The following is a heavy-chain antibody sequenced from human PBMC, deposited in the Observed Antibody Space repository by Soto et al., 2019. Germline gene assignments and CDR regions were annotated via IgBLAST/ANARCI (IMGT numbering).Heavy chain of an antibody. CDR1: GFTFSSYG. D-gene: IGHD6-13*01. CDR3: ARDPSYAYSSSPSPYYYYYGMDV. J-gene: IGHJ6*02. Sequence: GGSLRLSGAASGFTFSSYGMHWVRQAPGKGLEWVAVIWYDGSNKYYADSVKGRFTISRDNSKNTLYLQMNSLRAEDTAVYYCARDPSYAYSSSPSPYYYYYGMDVWGQGTTVTVSS. CDR2: IWYDGSNK. V-gene: IGHV3-33*01.